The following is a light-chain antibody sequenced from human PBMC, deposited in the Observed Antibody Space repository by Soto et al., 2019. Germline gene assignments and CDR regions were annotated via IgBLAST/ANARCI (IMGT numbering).Light chain of an antibody. V-gene: IGKV1-39*01. CDR3: QQSYSTPRT. J-gene: IGKJ1*01. Sequence: IQMTQSPSTLSASLGDRVTMTCRASQSISSYLSWYQQKPGKAPNLLIYAASSLQSGVPSRFSGSGSGTDFTLTISSLQPEDFATYHCQQSYSTPRTFGQGTKVDIK. CDR2: AAS. CDR1: QSISSY.